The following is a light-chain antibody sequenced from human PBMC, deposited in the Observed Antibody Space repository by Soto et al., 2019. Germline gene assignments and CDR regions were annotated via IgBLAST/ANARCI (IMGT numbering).Light chain of an antibody. V-gene: IGKV3-20*01. CDR3: QQYGSSPPAPWT. J-gene: IGKJ1*01. CDR2: GAS. Sequence: EIVLTQSPGTLSLSPGERATLSCRASQSVSSSYLAWYQQKPGQAPRLLIYGASSRATGIPDRFSGSGSGTDFTLTISRLEPEDFAVYYCQQYGSSPPAPWTFGQGTKVEIK. CDR1: QSVSSSY.